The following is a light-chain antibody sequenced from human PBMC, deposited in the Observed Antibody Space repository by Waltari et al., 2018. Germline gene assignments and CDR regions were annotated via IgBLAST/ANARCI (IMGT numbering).Light chain of an antibody. J-gene: IGKJ1*01. CDR1: QNIHSW. Sequence: DIQMTQSPSILSASVGDRVTLTCRASQNIHSWLAWYQQKPGMAPKRLISKASTLESGVPSRFSGSGSGTEFTLTISSLQPDDLATYYCQQYRTNPWAFGQGTKV. CDR3: QQYRTNPWA. V-gene: IGKV1-5*03. CDR2: KAS.